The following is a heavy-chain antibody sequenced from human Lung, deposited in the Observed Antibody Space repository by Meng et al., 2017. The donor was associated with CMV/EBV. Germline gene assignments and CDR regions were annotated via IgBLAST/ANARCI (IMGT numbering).Heavy chain of an antibody. Sequence: QVQLVESGGGLVQPEGSLRLSCGASGLSTYGMHWVRQVPGKGLEWVAFIWFDGSSKYYADSVKGRFSISRDNSKNTLYLQMNSLRPEDTGVYYCAKDGKSGGYFDYWGQGTLVTVSS. D-gene: IGHD1-1*01. J-gene: IGHJ4*02. CDR1: GLSTYG. CDR2: IWFDGSSK. CDR3: AKDGKSGGYFDY. V-gene: IGHV3-30*02.